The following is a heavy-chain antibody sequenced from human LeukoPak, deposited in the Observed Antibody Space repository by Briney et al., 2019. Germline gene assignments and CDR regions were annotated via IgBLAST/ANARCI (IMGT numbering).Heavy chain of an antibody. CDR2: IYYSGST. J-gene: IGHJ5*02. CDR1: GDSISTGGYY. D-gene: IGHD3-3*01. V-gene: IGHV4-31*03. CDR3: ARAVFKRDTIFGVVVQRTNTWFDP. Sequence: SQTLSLTCTVSGDSISTGGYYWNWIRQHPGKGLEWIGYIYYSGSTHYNPSLRSRVTISIDTSKNQFSLKLSYVTAADTAVYYCARAVFKRDTIFGVVVQRTNTWFDPWGQGTLVTVSS.